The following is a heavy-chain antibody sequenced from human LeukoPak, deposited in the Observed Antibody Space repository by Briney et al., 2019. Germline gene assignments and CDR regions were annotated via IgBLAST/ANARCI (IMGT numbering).Heavy chain of an antibody. Sequence: ASVKVSCKASGYTFTSYHINWVRQAAGQGLEWMGWMNPNSGNTGYAQKFQGRVTMTRNTSISTAYMELSSLRSEDTALYYCAGTYYYDSSGFYPEFFQHWGQGTLVIISS. CDR3: AGTYYYDSSGFYPEFFQH. D-gene: IGHD3-22*01. CDR1: GYTFTSYH. CDR2: MNPNSGNT. V-gene: IGHV1-8*01. J-gene: IGHJ1*01.